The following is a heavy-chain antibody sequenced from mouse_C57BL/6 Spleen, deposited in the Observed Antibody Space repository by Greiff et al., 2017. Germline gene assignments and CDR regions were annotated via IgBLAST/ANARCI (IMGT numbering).Heavy chain of an antibody. CDR2: IDPSDSYT. V-gene: IGHV1-69*01. CDR1: GYTFTSYW. CDR3: ARDHYYGSDYDYFGD. J-gene: IGHJ2*01. D-gene: IGHD1-1*01. Sequence: VQLQQSGAELVMPGASVKLSCKASGYTFTSYWMHWVKQRPGQGLEWIGEIDPSDSYTNYNQKFKGKSTLTVDKSSSTAYMQLSSLTSEDSAVYTCARDHYYGSDYDYFGDWGQGTTLTVSA.